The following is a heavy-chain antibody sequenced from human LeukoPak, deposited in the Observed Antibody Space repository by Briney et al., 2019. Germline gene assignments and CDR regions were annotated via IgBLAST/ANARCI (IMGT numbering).Heavy chain of an antibody. Sequence: SETLSLTCTVSGYSISSGYYWGWIRQSPGKRLEWIGSAYHNGNTNYNPSLESRVTISVDTSKNQFSLKLSSVTAADTAVYYCARDPGVGATTWDDAFDIWGQGTMVTVSS. CDR3: ARDPGVGATTWDDAFDI. CDR2: AYHNGNT. D-gene: IGHD1-26*01. J-gene: IGHJ3*02. CDR1: GYSISSGYY. V-gene: IGHV4-38-2*02.